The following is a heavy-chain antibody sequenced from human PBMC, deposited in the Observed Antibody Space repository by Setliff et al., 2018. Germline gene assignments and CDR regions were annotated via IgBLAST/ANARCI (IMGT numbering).Heavy chain of an antibody. CDR1: TFTFSKYA. V-gene: IGHV3-23*01. Sequence: HPGGSLRLSCVASTFTFSKYAITWVRQAPGKGLEWVSSIGASGDRTYYADSVKGRFTISRDNSRNSLYLQMNSLRVEDTASYYCARDPNGDYVGALDPWGQGILVTVSS. CDR2: IGASGDRT. J-gene: IGHJ5*02. D-gene: IGHD4-17*01. CDR3: ARDPNGDYVGALDP.